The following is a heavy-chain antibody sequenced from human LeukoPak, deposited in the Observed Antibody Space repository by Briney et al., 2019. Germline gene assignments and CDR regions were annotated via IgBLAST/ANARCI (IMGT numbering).Heavy chain of an antibody. J-gene: IGHJ6*03. D-gene: IGHD1-26*01. CDR2: IRSKANSYAT. CDR3: TRGATIMWDYYYYYMDV. V-gene: IGHV3-73*01. Sequence: PGGSLRLSCAASGFTFSGSAMHWVRQASGKGLEWVGRIRSKANSYATAYAASVKGGFTISRDDSKNTAYLQMNSLKTEDTAVYYCTRGATIMWDYYYYYMDVWGKGTTVTVSS. CDR1: GFTFSGSA.